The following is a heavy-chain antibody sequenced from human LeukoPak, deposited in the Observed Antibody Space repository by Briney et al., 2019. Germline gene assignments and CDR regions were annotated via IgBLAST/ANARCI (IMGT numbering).Heavy chain of an antibody. J-gene: IGHJ4*02. CDR3: AGRGYDILTGFDYFDY. D-gene: IGHD3-9*01. CDR1: GGSISSSSYY. Sequence: SETLSLTCTVSGGSISSSSYYWGWIRQPPGKGLEWIGSIYYSGSTYYNPSLKSRVTISVDTSKNQFSLKLSSVTAADTAVYCCAGRGYDILTGFDYFDYWGQGTLVTVSS. V-gene: IGHV4-39*01. CDR2: IYYSGST.